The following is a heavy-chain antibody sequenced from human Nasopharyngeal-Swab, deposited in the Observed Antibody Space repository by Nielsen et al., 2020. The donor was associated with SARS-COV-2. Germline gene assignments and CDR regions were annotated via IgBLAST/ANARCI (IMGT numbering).Heavy chain of an antibody. V-gene: IGHV3-7*03. J-gene: IGHJ4*02. CDR2: IKQDGSEK. CDR1: GFTFSSYW. CDR3: ARDGGGSYYADY. D-gene: IGHD1-26*01. Sequence: GESLKISCAASGFTFSSYWMSWVRQAPGKGLERVANIKQDGSEKYYVDSVKGRFTISRDNAKNSLYLQMNSLRAEDTAVYYCARDGGGSYYADYWGQGTLVTVSS.